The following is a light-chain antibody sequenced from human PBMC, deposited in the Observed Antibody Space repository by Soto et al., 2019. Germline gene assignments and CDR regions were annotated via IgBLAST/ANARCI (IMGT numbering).Light chain of an antibody. CDR3: QQTYSTPSTWT. CDR1: QTISSY. J-gene: IGKJ1*01. Sequence: DIQMTQSPSSLSASVGDRVTITCRASQTISSYLNWYQQTPGRDPKLLIYAASSLQGGVPSRFSGSGSGTDFNLTISSLQPEDFATFYCQQTYSTPSTWTFGQGTKVEIK. CDR2: AAS. V-gene: IGKV1-39*01.